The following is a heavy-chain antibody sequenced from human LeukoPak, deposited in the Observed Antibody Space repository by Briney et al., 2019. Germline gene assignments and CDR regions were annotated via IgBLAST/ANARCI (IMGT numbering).Heavy chain of an antibody. Sequence: SETLSLTCAVYGGSFSGYYWSWIRQPPGKGLEWIGEINHSGSTSYNPSLKSRVTISVDTSKNQFSLKLSSVTAADTAVYYCARLKKGGSCLDYWGQGTLVTVSS. V-gene: IGHV4-34*01. CDR2: INHSGST. CDR1: GGSFSGYY. J-gene: IGHJ4*02. CDR3: ARLKKGGSCLDY. D-gene: IGHD2-15*01.